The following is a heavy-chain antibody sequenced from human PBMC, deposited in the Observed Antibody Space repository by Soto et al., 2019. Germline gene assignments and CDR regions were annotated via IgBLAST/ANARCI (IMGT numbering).Heavy chain of an antibody. CDR2: IYHSGST. J-gene: IGHJ6*02. Sequence: QVQLQESGPGLVKPSGTLSLTCAVSGGSLSSSNWWSWVRQPPGKGLEWIGEIYHSGSTNYNPSLKSRVTISVDKSKNQFSLKLSSVTAADTAVYYCARAPSVVVPAAQNRHYYYYGMDVWGQGTTVTVSS. CDR3: ARAPSVVVPAAQNRHYYYYGMDV. V-gene: IGHV4-4*02. D-gene: IGHD2-2*01. CDR1: GGSLSSSNW.